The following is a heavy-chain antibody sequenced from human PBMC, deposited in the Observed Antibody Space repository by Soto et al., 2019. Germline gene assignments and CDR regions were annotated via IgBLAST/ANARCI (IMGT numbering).Heavy chain of an antibody. CDR3: ARGSGSGSYFDY. V-gene: IGHV4-38-2*01. Sequence: WETLSLTCAVSGDSITSIYHWAWTRQPPGRGLEWVASIYHSGTTHYNPSLKSRVTISVDTSKNTLYLQMNSLRAEDTAVYYCARGSGSGSYFDYWGQGTLVTVSS. D-gene: IGHD2-15*01. J-gene: IGHJ4*02. CDR1: GDSITSIYH. CDR2: IYHSGTT.